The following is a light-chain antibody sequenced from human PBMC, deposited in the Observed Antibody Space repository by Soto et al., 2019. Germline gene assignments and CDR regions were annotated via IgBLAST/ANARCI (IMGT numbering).Light chain of an antibody. CDR2: GAS. CDR1: QSIDTIS. Sequence: DIVLTQSPGTLSLSPGERATLSCRASQSIDTISLAWYQQKPGQDPRLLIYGASTRSTGIPDRFGGSGSGTDFTLTISRLEPEDFAVYYCQHYDTSLSTFGGGTTVDI. V-gene: IGKV3-20*01. CDR3: QHYDTSLST. J-gene: IGKJ4*01.